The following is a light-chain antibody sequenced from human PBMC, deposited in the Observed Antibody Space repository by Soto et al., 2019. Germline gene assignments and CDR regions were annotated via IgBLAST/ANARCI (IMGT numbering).Light chain of an antibody. CDR1: SSDVGGYNY. CDR2: EVS. V-gene: IGLV2-14*01. Sequence: VLTQPASVSGSPGQSITISCTGTSSDVGGYNYVSWYQQHPGKAPKLMIYEVSNRPSGVSNRFSGSKSGNTASLTISGLQAEDEADYYCSSYTSSSTLEVFGGGTKVTVL. J-gene: IGLJ3*02. CDR3: SSYTSSSTLEV.